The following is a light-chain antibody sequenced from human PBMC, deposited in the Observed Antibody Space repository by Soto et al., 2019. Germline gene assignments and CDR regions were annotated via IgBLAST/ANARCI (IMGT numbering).Light chain of an antibody. CDR2: EGS. CDR1: SSDVGSYNL. CDR3: CSYSGSSNYVV. Sequence: QSALTQPASVSGSPGQSITISCTGTSSDVGSYNLVSWYQQHPGKAPKLMIYEGSKPPSGVSNRFSGSKSGNTAALTIPGLQAEDEADYYCCSYSGSSNYVVFGGGTKLTVL. V-gene: IGLV2-23*01. J-gene: IGLJ2*01.